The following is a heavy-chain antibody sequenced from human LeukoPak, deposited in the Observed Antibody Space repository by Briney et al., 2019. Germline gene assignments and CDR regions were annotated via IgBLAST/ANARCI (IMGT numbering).Heavy chain of an antibody. Sequence: GGSLRLSCAASGFTFSSYSMNWVRQAPGKGLEWVSPIIDSGNSIYYADSAEGRFTISRDNSKNTLYLQMNSLRAGDTAVYYCAKDPIFSGSYGVFDYWGLGTLVTVSS. D-gene: IGHD1-26*01. J-gene: IGHJ4*02. V-gene: IGHV3-23*01. CDR2: IIDSGNSI. CDR1: GFTFSSYS. CDR3: AKDPIFSGSYGVFDY.